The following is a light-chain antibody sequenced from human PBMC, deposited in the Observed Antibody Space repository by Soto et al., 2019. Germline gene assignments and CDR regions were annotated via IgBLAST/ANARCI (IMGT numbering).Light chain of an antibody. CDR2: GAS. Sequence: EIVMTQSPATLSVSPGERATLSCRASQSVSSNLAWYQQKPGQAPRLLIYGASTRATGIPARFSGSGSGTAFTLTISSLKSEDFAVYYCQQYNNWPLWTFGQGTKVEIK. V-gene: IGKV3-15*01. CDR3: QQYNNWPLWT. J-gene: IGKJ1*01. CDR1: QSVSSN.